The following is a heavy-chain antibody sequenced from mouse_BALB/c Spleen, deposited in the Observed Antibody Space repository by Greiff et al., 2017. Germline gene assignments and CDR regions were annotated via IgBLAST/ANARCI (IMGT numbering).Heavy chain of an antibody. V-gene: IGHV1S56*01. D-gene: IGHD2-1*01. CDR1: GYTFTSYY. CDR3: ARPWGNYGNWYFDV. Sequence: VKLQESGPELVKPGASVRISCKASGYTFTSYYIHWVKQRPGQGLEWIGWIYPGNVNTKYNEKFKGKATLTADKSSSTAYMQLSSLTSEDSAVYFCARPWGNYGNWYFDVWGAGTTVTVSS. J-gene: IGHJ1*01. CDR2: IYPGNVNT.